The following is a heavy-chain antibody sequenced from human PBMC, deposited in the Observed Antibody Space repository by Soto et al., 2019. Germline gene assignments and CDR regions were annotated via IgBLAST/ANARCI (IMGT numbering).Heavy chain of an antibody. Sequence: EVQLVESGGGLVKPGGSLRLSCAASGFTFSSYSMNWVRQAPGKGLEWVSSISSSSSYIYYADSVKGRFTISRDNAXNSLYLQMNSLRAEDTAVYYCAREDYCSSTSCYDYWGQGTLVTVSS. J-gene: IGHJ4*02. V-gene: IGHV3-21*01. CDR1: GFTFSSYS. CDR3: AREDYCSSTSCYDY. D-gene: IGHD2-2*01. CDR2: ISSSSSYI.